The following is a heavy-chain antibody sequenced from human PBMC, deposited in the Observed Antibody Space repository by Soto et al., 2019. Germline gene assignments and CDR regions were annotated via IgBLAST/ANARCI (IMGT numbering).Heavy chain of an antibody. J-gene: IGHJ3*02. CDR1: GYTFTDYY. Sequence: QVQLAQSGAEVKNPGASVKVSCKASGYTFTDYYIPWLRQAPAQGLEWMGWINPNSGDTKYAQKFQGWATMTRDTSISPTYMELSRLTSDDTALYYCARGPSHGAFDIWGQGTIITVSS. V-gene: IGHV1-2*04. CDR2: INPNSGDT. CDR3: ARGPSHGAFDI.